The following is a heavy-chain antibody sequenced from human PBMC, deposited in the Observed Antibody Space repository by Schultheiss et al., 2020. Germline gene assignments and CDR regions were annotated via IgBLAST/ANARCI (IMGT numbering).Heavy chain of an antibody. CDR3: AKDSGLPSNYYGMDV. J-gene: IGHJ6*02. CDR2: ISYDGSNK. V-gene: IGHV3-30-3*01. D-gene: IGHD2-2*01. Sequence: LSLTCAASGFTFSSYAMHWVRQAPGKGLEWVAVISYDGSNKYYADSVKGRFTISRDNSKNTLYLQMNSLRAEDTAVYYCAKDSGLPSNYYGMDVWGQGTKVTASS. CDR1: GFTFSSYA.